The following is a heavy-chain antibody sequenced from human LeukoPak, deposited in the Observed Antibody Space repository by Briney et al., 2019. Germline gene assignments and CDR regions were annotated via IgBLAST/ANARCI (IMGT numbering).Heavy chain of an antibody. V-gene: IGHV3-66*02. CDR2: IYSGGST. CDR3: ARDVGAVGDY. D-gene: IGHD1-26*01. J-gene: IGHJ4*02. CDR1: GFTVSSNY. Sequence: PGGSLRLSCAASGFTVSSNYMSWVRQAPGKGLEWGSVIYSGGSTYYADSVKGRFTISRDNSKNTLYLQRNILRAEDTAVYSCARDVGAVGDYWGQGTLVTVSS.